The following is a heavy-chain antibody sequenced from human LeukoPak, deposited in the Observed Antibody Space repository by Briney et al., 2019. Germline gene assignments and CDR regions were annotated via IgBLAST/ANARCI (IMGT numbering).Heavy chain of an antibody. V-gene: IGHV3-23*01. CDR2: INISGGSA. J-gene: IGHJ4*02. CDR3: AKDLGRDGSEIFDY. CDR1: GFTFSSYA. D-gene: IGHD5-24*01. Sequence: GGSLRLSCAASGFTFSSYAMSWVRQAPGKGLEWVSTINISGGSAYYADSVKGRFTISRDNSKNTLYLQMNNLRAEDTAVYYCAKDLGRDGSEIFDYWGQGTLVTVSS.